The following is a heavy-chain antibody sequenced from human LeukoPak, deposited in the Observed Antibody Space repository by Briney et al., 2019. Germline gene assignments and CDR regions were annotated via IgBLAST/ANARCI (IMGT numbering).Heavy chain of an antibody. CDR2: IYYSGST. V-gene: IGHV4-59*08. D-gene: IGHD2-21*01. CDR1: GGSLNSYY. J-gene: IGHJ6*02. Sequence: SETLSLTCAVSGGSLNSYYWSWIRQPPGQGLEWIGHIYYSGSTNYNPSHKSRVTISVDTSKNEFSLKLSSVTAADTAVYSCARLNSRSYYFPMDVWGQGTTVAVSS. CDR3: ARLNSRSYYFPMDV.